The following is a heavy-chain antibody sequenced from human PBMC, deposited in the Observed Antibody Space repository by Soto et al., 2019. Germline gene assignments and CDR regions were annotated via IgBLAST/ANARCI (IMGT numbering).Heavy chain of an antibody. D-gene: IGHD1-20*01. CDR2: ISRGSDYI. CDR3: AKDSGCVNNACAYDP. V-gene: IGHV3-21*01. CDR1: GFSFSDYT. Sequence: EVHLVESGGGLVKPGGSLRLTCAGSGFSFSDYTMNWVRQAPGKGLEWVSPISRGSDYIFYADTVKGRFTISRDNARNSLYLQMSSLRAEDTAVYYCAKDSGCVNNACAYDPWGQGTLVSVSS. J-gene: IGHJ5*02.